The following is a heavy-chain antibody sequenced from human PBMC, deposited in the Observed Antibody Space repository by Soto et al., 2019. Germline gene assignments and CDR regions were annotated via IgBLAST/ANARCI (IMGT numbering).Heavy chain of an antibody. V-gene: IGHV1-69*13. CDR2: IIPIFGTA. D-gene: IGHD6-13*01. Sequence: SVKVSCKASGGTFSSYAISWVRQAPGQGLEWMGGIIPIFGTANYAQKFQGRVTITADESTSTAYMELSSLRSEDTAVYYCARVRQYSSSWFDYWGQGTMVTVYS. CDR3: ARVRQYSSSWFDY. CDR1: GGTFSSYA. J-gene: IGHJ4*02.